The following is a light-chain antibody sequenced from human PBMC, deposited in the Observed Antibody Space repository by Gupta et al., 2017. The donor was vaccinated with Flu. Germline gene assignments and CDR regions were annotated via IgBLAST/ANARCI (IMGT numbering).Light chain of an antibody. J-gene: IGLJ2*01. Sequence: SHVLTQPPSVSVAPGKTARITCGGNHIGSKRVHWYQQRPGQAPVVAVHDDSDRPSGIPERFSGSNSGNTATLTISRVEAGDEADYYCQVWDSSSDHFVIFGGGTKLTVL. CDR2: DDS. CDR3: QVWDSSSDHFVI. CDR1: HIGSKR. V-gene: IGLV3-21*03.